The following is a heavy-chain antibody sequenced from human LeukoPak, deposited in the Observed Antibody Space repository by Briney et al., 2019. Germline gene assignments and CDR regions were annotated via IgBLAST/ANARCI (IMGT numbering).Heavy chain of an antibody. CDR2: ISWNSGSI. Sequence: GGSLRLSCAASGFTFDDYAMHWVRQAPGKGLEWVSGISWNSGSIGYADSVTGRFTISRDNSKNALYLQMNGLRAEDAAVYYCAKGALGNWNYDSWGQGTLVTVSS. CDR3: AKGALGNWNYDS. CDR1: GFTFDDYA. D-gene: IGHD1-7*01. J-gene: IGHJ5*01. V-gene: IGHV3-9*01.